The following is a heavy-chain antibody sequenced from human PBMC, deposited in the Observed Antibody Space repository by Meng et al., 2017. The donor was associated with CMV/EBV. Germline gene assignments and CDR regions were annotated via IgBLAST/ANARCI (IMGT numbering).Heavy chain of an antibody. CDR3: ARVGRTSCYDY. J-gene: IGHJ4*02. V-gene: IGHV4-30-4*08. D-gene: IGHD2-2*01. CDR1: GGSISSGDYY. CDR2: IYYSGST. Sequence: QVHLQGSGPGLVKPSQTLSLTCTVSGGSISSGDYYWSWIRQPPGKGLEWIGYIYYSGSTYYNPSLKSRVTISVGTSKNQFSLKLSSVTAADTAVYYCARVGRTSCYDYWGQGTLVTVSS.